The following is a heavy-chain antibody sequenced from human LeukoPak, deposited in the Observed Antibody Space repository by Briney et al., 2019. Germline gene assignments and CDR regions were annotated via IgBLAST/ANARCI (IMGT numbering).Heavy chain of an antibody. Sequence: SETLSLTCTVSGGSISSNYWSWIRQPPGKGLEWMGYIYYSGTTDYNPSLKSRVTISLDTSKNQFSLKLSSVTAADTAVYYCARYIAAGENWFDPWGQGTLVTVSS. D-gene: IGHD6-13*01. CDR3: ARYIAAGENWFDP. J-gene: IGHJ5*02. CDR2: IYYSGTT. CDR1: GGSISSNY. V-gene: IGHV4-59*08.